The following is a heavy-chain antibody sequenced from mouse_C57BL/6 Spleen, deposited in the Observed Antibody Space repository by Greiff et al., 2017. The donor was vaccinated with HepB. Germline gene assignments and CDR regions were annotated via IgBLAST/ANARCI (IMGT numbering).Heavy chain of an antibody. J-gene: IGHJ4*01. CDR1: GYTFTSYW. V-gene: IGHV1-50*01. D-gene: IGHD2-4*01. Sequence: QVQLQQPGAELVKPGASVKLSCKASGYTFTSYWMQWVKQRPGQGLEWIGEIDPSDSYTNYNQKFKGKATLTVDTSSSTAYMQLSSLTSEDSAVYYCARGIYYDYDAYYYAMDYWGQGTSVTVSS. CDR2: IDPSDSYT. CDR3: ARGIYYDYDAYYYAMDY.